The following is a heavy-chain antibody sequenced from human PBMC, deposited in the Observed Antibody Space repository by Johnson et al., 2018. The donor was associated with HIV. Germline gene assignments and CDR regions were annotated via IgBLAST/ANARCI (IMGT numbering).Heavy chain of an antibody. V-gene: IGHV3-30*02. J-gene: IGHJ3*01. CDR3: ARGLGSRSAFDV. CDR1: GFTFSSYA. Sequence: QVQLVESGGGLVKPGGSLRLSCAASGFTFSSYAMHWVRQAPGKGLEWVAFIRYDGFNKYFADSVKGRFTISRDNSKNTLHLQMNSLRAEDTAVYYCARGLGSRSAFDVWGQGTMVTVSS. CDR2: IRYDGFNK. D-gene: IGHD2-2*01.